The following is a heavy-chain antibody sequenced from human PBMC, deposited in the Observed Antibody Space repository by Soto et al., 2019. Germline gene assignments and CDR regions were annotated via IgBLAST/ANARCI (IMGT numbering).Heavy chain of an antibody. V-gene: IGHV1-69*12. CDR2: ISPGIDIR. CDR3: AGGMSFGGSCYLDV. J-gene: IGHJ4*02. D-gene: IGHD2-15*01. CDR1: GGTFSTYT. Sequence: QVQLVQSGAEVKKPGSSVKVSCKASGGTFSTYTLYWVRQAPGQGLEWMGGISPGIDIRDYAQKSQGRVTSTADESTSTVYLQLSTLISEDTALYYFAGGMSFGGSCYLDVWGQGTLVTVSS.